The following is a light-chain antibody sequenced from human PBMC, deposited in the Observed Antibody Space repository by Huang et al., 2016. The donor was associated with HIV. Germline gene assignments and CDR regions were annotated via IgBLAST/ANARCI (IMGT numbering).Light chain of an antibody. J-gene: IGKJ1*01. V-gene: IGKV4-1*01. Sequence: DIVMTQSPDSLAVPLGERATISCVSSQPVLYSSNKKHVPMNCVAWYQKKPGQPPKLLIYWASSRASGVPDRVNGSGSGTDFTLTISSLQAEDVAVYYCQQHYTTPWTFGQGTKVEIK. CDR1: QPVLYSSNKKHVPMNC. CDR2: WAS. CDR3: QQHYTTPWT.